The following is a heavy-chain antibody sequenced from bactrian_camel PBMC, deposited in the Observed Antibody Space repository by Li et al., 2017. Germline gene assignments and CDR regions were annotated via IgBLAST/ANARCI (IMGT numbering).Heavy chain of an antibody. CDR2: INSAGGST. J-gene: IGHJ4*01. CDR3: SVATTSGTFNY. CDR1: GFTFSTYFW. Sequence: QLVESGGGLVQPGGSLRLSCAASGFTFSTYFWMYWVRQAPGKGLERVSTINSAGGSTYSADSVKGRFAISRDNAKNTVYLQMNSLKPEDTALYYCSVATTSGTFNYWGQGTQVTVS. D-gene: IGHD5*01. V-gene: IGHV3S25*01.